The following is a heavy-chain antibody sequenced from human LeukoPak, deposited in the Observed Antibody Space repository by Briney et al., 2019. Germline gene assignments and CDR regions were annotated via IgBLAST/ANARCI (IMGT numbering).Heavy chain of an antibody. D-gene: IGHD2-2*02. Sequence: SQTLSLTCTVSGSSISSGGYYWSWIRQHPGKGLEWIGYIYYSGSTYYNPSLKSRVTISVDTSKNQFSLKLSSVTAADTAVYYCARDLAVPAAIRWENWFDPWGQGTLVTVSS. J-gene: IGHJ5*02. CDR2: IYYSGST. CDR3: ARDLAVPAAIRWENWFDP. CDR1: GSSISSGGYY. V-gene: IGHV4-31*03.